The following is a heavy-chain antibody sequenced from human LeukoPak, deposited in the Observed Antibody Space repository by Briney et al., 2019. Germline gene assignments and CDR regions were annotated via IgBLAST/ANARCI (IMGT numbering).Heavy chain of an antibody. CDR2: ISSSSSYI. J-gene: IGHJ6*03. Sequence: PGGSLRLSCAASGFTFDDYGMSWVRQAPGKGLEWVSSISSSSSYIYYADSVKGRFTISRDNAKNSLYLQMNSLRAEDTAVYYCARKKFYMDVWGKGTTVTISS. CDR3: ARKKFYMDV. CDR1: GFTFDDYG. V-gene: IGHV3-21*01.